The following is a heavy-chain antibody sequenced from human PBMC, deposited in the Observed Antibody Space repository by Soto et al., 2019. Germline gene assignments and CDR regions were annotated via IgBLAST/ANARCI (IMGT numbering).Heavy chain of an antibody. J-gene: IGHJ4*02. Sequence: GGSLRLSCAASGFAFSSYWMHWVRQAPGKGLVWVSHINSDGSSTTYADSVKGRFTISRDNAKNTLYPQMNSLRAEDTAVYYCARLYSYGKPFDYWGQGTLVTVSS. CDR3: ARLYSYGKPFDY. CDR1: GFAFSSYW. CDR2: INSDGSST. V-gene: IGHV3-74*01. D-gene: IGHD3-16*01.